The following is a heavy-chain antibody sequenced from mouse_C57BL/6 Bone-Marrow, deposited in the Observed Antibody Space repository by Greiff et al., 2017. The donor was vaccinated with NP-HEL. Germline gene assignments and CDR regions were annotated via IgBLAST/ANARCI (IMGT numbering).Heavy chain of an antibody. CDR3: ASVYDYGPAY. Sequence: EVKLQESGPELVKPGASVKIPCKASGYTFTDYNMDWVKQSHGKSLEWIGDINPNNGGTIYNQKFKGKATLTVDKSSSTAYMELRSLTSEDTAVYYCASVYDYGPAYWGQGTLVTVSA. J-gene: IGHJ3*01. CDR1: GYTFTDYN. D-gene: IGHD2-4*01. V-gene: IGHV1-18*01. CDR2: INPNNGGT.